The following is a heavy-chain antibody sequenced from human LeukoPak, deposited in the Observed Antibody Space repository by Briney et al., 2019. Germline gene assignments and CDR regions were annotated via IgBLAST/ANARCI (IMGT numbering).Heavy chain of an antibody. CDR2: ISSSGSFI. CDR3: ASRSGGYYFDY. CDR1: GFSFSSYN. J-gene: IGHJ4*02. Sequence: GGSLRLSCAASGFSFSSYNMNWVRQPPGKGLEWVSSISSSGSFIYYADSVKGRFTISRDNAKNSLYLQINSLRAEDTAVYYCASRSGGYYFDYWGQGTLVTVSS. V-gene: IGHV3-21*01. D-gene: IGHD1-26*01.